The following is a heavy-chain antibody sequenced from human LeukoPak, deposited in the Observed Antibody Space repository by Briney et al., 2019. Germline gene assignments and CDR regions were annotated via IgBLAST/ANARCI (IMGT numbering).Heavy chain of an antibody. CDR1: GGSISSYY. J-gene: IGHJ5*01. Sequence: SETLSLTCTVSGGSISSYYWNWIRQPPGEGLEWIGYIYYSGSTNYNPSLKSRVTISVDTSKNQFSLKLSSVTAADTAVYYCARTVDYYDRPDWFDSWGQGTLVTVSS. CDR2: IYYSGST. V-gene: IGHV4-59*01. CDR3: ARTVDYYDRPDWFDS. D-gene: IGHD3-22*01.